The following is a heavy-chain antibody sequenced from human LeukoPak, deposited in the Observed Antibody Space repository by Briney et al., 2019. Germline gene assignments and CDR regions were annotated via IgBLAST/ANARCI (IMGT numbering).Heavy chain of an antibody. J-gene: IGHJ4*02. D-gene: IGHD6-19*01. CDR1: GFTFSSYA. CDR3: AKDPRARYSSGWYYFDY. CDR2: ISGSGGST. Sequence: GGSLRLSCAAPGFTFSSYAMSWVRQAPGKGLEWVSAISGSGGSTYYADSVKGRFTISRDNSKNTLYLQMNSLRAEDTAVYHCAKDPRARYSSGWYYFDYWGQGTLVTVSS. V-gene: IGHV3-23*01.